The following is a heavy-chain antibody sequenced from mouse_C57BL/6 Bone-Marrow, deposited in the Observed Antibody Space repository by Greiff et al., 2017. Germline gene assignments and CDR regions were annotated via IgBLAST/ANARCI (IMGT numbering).Heavy chain of an antibody. CDR1: GFSLTSYG. J-gene: IGHJ3*01. CDR2: VWSGGST. D-gene: IGHD3-2*02. V-gene: IGHV2-2*01. CDR3: ARGNSSGSWFAY. Sequence: VKLVESGPGLVQPSQSLSITCTVSGFSLTSYGVHWVRQSPGKGLEWLGVVWSGGSTDYNAAFISRMSTSKDNSKSQVFFKMNSLQADDTAIYCCARGNSSGSWFAYWGQGTLVTVSA.